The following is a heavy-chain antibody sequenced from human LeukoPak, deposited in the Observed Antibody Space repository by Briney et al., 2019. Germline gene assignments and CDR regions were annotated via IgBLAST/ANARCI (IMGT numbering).Heavy chain of an antibody. CDR1: GFTFSSYW. CDR2: IKQDGSEK. D-gene: IGHD6-13*01. V-gene: IGHV3-7*01. J-gene: IGHJ4*02. Sequence: GGSLRLSCAASGFTFSSYWMSWVRQAPGKGLEWVANIKQDGSEKYYVDSVKGRFTISRDNAKNSLYLQMNSLRAEDTAVYYCARGQDGYSSSWFDYWGQGTLVTVSS. CDR3: ARGQDGYSSSWFDY.